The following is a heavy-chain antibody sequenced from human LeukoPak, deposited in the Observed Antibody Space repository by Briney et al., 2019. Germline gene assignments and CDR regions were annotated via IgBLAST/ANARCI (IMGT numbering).Heavy chain of an antibody. CDR2: ISYDGSNK. Sequence: PGGSLRLSCAASGFTFSSYGMHWVRQAPGKGLEWVAVISYDGSNKYYADSVKGRFTISRDNSKNTLYLQMNSLRAEDTAVYYCAKDVGNSGYYYYYGMDVWGQGTTVTVSS. V-gene: IGHV3-30*18. CDR3: AKDVGNSGYYYYYGMDV. CDR1: GFTFSSYG. D-gene: IGHD4-23*01. J-gene: IGHJ6*02.